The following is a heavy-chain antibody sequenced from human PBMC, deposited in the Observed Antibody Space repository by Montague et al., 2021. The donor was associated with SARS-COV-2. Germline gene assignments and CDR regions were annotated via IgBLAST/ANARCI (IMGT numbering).Heavy chain of an antibody. CDR1: GCSISSSSYY. Sequence: ETLSLTCTVSGCSISSSSYYWGWIRQPPGKGLEWIGSIFYSGSTDYNPSLKSRVTISVDTSKNQFSLKLSSVTAADTAVYYCASMVRAQVYYFDYWGQGTLVTVSS. CDR2: IFYSGST. CDR3: ASMVRAQVYYFDY. D-gene: IGHD3-10*01. V-gene: IGHV4-39*01. J-gene: IGHJ4*02.